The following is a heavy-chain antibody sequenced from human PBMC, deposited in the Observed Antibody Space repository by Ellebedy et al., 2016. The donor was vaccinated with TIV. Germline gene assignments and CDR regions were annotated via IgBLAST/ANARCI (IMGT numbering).Heavy chain of an antibody. CDR1: GFAFRACW. D-gene: IGHD5-12*01. CDR2: ITQGGSEK. CDR3: ATHSGYAD. J-gene: IGHJ4*02. V-gene: IGHV3-7*01. Sequence: GESLKISCTASGFAFRACWMAWVRQAPGTRLEWVASITQGGSEKIYVDSVRGRFTISRDNAKKSLYLQMNSLTDDDTAVYYCATHSGYADWGQGTPVTVS.